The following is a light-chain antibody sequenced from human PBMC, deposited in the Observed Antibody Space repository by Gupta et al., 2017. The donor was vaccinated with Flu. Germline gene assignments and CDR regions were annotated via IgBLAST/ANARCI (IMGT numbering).Light chain of an antibody. Sequence: RVTISCAGSTSTIGNNDVHWYQQLTGKAPKLLVYYDAQMPSGGADRCSGSKSGTSASLTISGLQDEDEADYYCATWDDSRNGVVFGGGTRLTVL. CDR2: YDA. J-gene: IGLJ2*01. CDR1: TSTIGNND. CDR3: ATWDDSRNGVV. V-gene: IGLV1-36*01.